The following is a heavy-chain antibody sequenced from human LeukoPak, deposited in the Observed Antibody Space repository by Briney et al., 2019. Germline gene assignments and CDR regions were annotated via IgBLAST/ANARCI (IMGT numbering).Heavy chain of an antibody. D-gene: IGHD6-19*01. CDR3: ARTEYSSGWYYFDY. CDR2: ISSGGNT. CDR1: GGSISGYF. Sequence: PSETLSLTCTVSGGSISGYFWSWIRQAPGKGLEWIGYISSGGNTNYNPSLKSRVTISVDTSKNQFSLKLSSVTAADTAVYYCARTEYSSGWYYFDYWGQGTLVTVSS. V-gene: IGHV4-59*01. J-gene: IGHJ4*02.